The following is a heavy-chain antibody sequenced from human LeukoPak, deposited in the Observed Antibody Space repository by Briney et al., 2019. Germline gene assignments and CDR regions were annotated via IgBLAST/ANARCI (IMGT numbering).Heavy chain of an antibody. Sequence: SVKVSCKASGGTFSSYAISWVRQAPGQGLEWMGGIIPIFGTANYAQKFQGRVTITADESTSTAYMELSSLRSEDTAVYYCARDLGYGGNSAWFDPWGQGTLVIVSS. CDR2: IIPIFGTA. D-gene: IGHD4-23*01. V-gene: IGHV1-69*13. J-gene: IGHJ5*02. CDR3: ARDLGYGGNSAWFDP. CDR1: GGTFSSYA.